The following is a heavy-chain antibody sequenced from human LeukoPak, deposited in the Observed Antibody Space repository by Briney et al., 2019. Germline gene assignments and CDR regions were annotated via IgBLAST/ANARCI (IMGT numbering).Heavy chain of an antibody. Sequence: ASLKVSCKASGYTFTGYYMHWVRQAPGQGLEWMGWINPESGATNYAQKFQGRVTMTRDTSISTAYMELSRLKSDDTAVYYCARLDIAARYFDYWGQGTLVTVSS. J-gene: IGHJ4*02. CDR3: ARLDIAARYFDY. CDR2: INPESGAT. D-gene: IGHD6-6*01. V-gene: IGHV1-2*02. CDR1: GYTFTGYY.